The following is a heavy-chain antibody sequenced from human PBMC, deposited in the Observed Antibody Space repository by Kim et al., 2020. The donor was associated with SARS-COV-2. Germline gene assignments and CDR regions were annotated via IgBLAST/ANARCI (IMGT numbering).Heavy chain of an antibody. Sequence: KGRFTNSRDNAKNSLYLKMNSLRAEDTAVYYCARDSVAAADTYYYYGMDVWGQGTTVTVSS. J-gene: IGHJ6*02. D-gene: IGHD6-13*01. V-gene: IGHV3-11*05. CDR3: ARDSVAAADTYYYYGMDV.